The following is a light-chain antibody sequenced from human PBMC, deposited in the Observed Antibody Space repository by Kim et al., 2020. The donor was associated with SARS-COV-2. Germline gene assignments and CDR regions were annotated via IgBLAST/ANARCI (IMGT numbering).Light chain of an antibody. Sequence: SYELTQPPSVSVSPGQTASITCSGDKLGDKYVCWYQQKPGQSPVRVIYEDSRRPSGIPERFLGSNSGNTATLTISGTQAMDEADYYCQAGDSSTGVFGGGTQLTVL. J-gene: IGLJ3*02. V-gene: IGLV3-1*01. CDR1: KLGDKY. CDR3: QAGDSSTGV. CDR2: EDS.